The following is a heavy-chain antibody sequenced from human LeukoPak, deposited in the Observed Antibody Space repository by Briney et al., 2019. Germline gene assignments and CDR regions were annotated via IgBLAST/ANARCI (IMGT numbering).Heavy chain of an antibody. CDR3: ARGPGRFLEWYFDY. CDR1: GYTFTGYY. J-gene: IGHJ4*02. V-gene: IGHV1-2*04. D-gene: IGHD3-3*01. Sequence: ASVKVSCKASGYTFTGYYMHWVRQAPGQGLEWMGWINPNSGGTNYAQKFQGWVTMTRDTSISTAYMELSRLRSDDTAVYYCARGPGRFLEWYFDYWGQGTLVTVSS. CDR2: INPNSGGT.